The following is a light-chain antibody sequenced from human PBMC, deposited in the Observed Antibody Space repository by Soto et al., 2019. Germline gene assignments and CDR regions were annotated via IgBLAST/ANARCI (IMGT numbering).Light chain of an antibody. Sequence: QSALTQPASVSGSPGQSITISCTGTSSDVGGYNFVSWYQQHPGKAPKLIISEVTHRPSGVSNRFSGSKSGNTASLTISGLQAEDEAEYYCSSYTASNILEVVGTGTKLTVL. CDR2: EVT. CDR1: SSDVGGYNF. CDR3: SSYTASNILEV. V-gene: IGLV2-14*01. J-gene: IGLJ1*01.